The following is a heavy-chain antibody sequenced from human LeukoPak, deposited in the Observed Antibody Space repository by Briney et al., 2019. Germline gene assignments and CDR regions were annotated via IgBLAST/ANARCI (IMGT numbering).Heavy chain of an antibody. CDR1: GYTFIAYY. CDR3: VRDVGILYYYMDV. J-gene: IGHJ6*03. V-gene: IGHV1-2*02. Sequence: ASLRDSSMPPGYTFIAYYLHWVRQAPGQGLEWMGWINPKSGGTNYAQKFQSRVTISRDTFISTACIELSTLRYDRTPPYISVRDVGILYYYMDVWGKGTTVSISS. D-gene: IGHD5-18*01. CDR2: INPKSGGT.